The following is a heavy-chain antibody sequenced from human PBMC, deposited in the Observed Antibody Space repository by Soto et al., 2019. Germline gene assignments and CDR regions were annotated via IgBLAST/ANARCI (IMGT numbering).Heavy chain of an antibody. CDR2: MWHEGSNK. D-gene: IGHD3-22*01. CDR3: ASDPPEDSGGYFAFDY. V-gene: IGHV3-33*01. CDR1: GFTFSTYG. Sequence: QVHLVESGGGVVQPGRSLRLSCVASGFTFSTYGMHWVRQAPGKGLEWVAVMWHEGSNKYYTDSVKGRFTISRDNSKNXLYLQMNSLRAEDAAVYYCASDPPEDSGGYFAFDYWGQGTLVTVSS. J-gene: IGHJ4*02.